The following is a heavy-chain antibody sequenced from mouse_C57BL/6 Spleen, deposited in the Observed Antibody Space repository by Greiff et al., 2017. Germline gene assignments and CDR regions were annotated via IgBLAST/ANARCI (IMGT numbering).Heavy chain of an antibody. CDR1: GYTFTDYY. CDR2: INPYNGGT. J-gene: IGHJ4*01. Sequence: VQLQQSGPVLVKPGASVKMSCKASGYTFTDYYMNWVKQSHGKSLEWIGVINPYNGGTSYNQKFKGKATLTVDKSSSTAYMQLNSVTYEDSAVYYCARGDGYFDAMDHWGQGTSVTVSS. D-gene: IGHD2-3*01. V-gene: IGHV1-19*01. CDR3: ARGDGYFDAMDH.